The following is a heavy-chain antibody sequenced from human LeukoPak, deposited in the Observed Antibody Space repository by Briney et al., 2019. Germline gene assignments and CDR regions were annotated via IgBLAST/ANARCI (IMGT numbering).Heavy chain of an antibody. D-gene: IGHD3-10*01. Sequence: SETLSLTCAVSGGSISSYYWSWIRQPPGKGLEWIGYIYYSGSTNYNPSLKSRVTISVDTSKNQFSLTLSSVTAADTAVYYCARTDGSGSFLGYYFDYWGQGTLVTVSS. J-gene: IGHJ4*02. V-gene: IGHV4-59*01. CDR2: IYYSGST. CDR3: ARTDGSGSFLGYYFDY. CDR1: GGSISSYY.